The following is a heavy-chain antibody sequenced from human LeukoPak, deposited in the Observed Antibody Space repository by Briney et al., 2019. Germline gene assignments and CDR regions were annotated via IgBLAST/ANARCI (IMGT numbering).Heavy chain of an antibody. Sequence: GGSLRLSCAASGFTFSKYAMTWVRQAPGKGLEWVGRIRGKTDGETTDYAAPVQGRFTISRDDSKDTLYLQMNSLKIDDTAVYYCILAAAGPAYWGQGTLVTVSS. V-gene: IGHV3-15*01. J-gene: IGHJ4*02. CDR3: ILAAAGPAY. D-gene: IGHD6-13*01. CDR2: IRGKTDGETT. CDR1: GFTFSKYA.